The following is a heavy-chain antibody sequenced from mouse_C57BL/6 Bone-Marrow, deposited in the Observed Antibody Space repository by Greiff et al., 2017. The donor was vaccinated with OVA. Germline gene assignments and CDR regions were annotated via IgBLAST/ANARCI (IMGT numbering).Heavy chain of an antibody. D-gene: IGHD2-4*01. CDR2: ISSGGSYT. V-gene: IGHV5-6*02. CDR3: ASRGIYYDYDAY. CDR1: GFTFSSYG. Sequence: EVMLVESGGDLVKPGGSLKLSCAASGFTFSSYGMSWVSQTPDKRLEWVATISSGGSYTYYQDSVKGRFTISRDNAKNTLYLQMSSLKSEDTAMYYCASRGIYYDYDAYWGQGTLVTVSA. J-gene: IGHJ3*01.